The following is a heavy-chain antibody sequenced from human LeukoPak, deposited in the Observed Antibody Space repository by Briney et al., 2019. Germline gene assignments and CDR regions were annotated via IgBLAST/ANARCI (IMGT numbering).Heavy chain of an antibody. D-gene: IGHD3-10*01. V-gene: IGHV4-34*01. CDR2: INHSGST. Sequence: SETLSLTCAVYGGSFSGYYWSWIRQPPGKGLEWIGEINHSGSTNYNPSLKSRVTISVDTSKNQFSLKLSSVTAADTAVYYCARHARATYYYGSGSYVDYWGQGTLVTVSS. J-gene: IGHJ4*02. CDR1: GGSFSGYY. CDR3: ARHARATYYYGSGSYVDY.